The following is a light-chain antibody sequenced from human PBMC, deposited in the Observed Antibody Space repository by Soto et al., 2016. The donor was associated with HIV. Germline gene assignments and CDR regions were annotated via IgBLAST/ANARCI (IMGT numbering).Light chain of an antibody. CDR3: QQSDTAPYT. J-gene: IGKJ2*01. CDR2: KTS. Sequence: DTQMTQSPSTLSASVGDTVTITCRASQSISPWLAWYQQKPGRAPKLLIYKTSTLESGVPSRFTGSGSGTTFTLRIRSAQPEDSATYFCQQSDTAPYTFGQGTKVQIK. CDR1: QSISPW. V-gene: IGKV1-5*03.